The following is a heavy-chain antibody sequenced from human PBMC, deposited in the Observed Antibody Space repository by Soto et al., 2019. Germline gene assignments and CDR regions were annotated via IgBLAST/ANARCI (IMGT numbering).Heavy chain of an antibody. CDR3: TTGVAVFWSGYEGRGNYYGMDV. V-gene: IGHV3-15*07. CDR2: IKSKTDGGTT. Sequence: GGSLRLSCAASGFTFSNAWMNWVRQAPGKGLEWVGRIKSKTDGGTTDYAAPVKGRFTISRDDSKNTLYLQMNSLKTEDTAVYYCTTGVAVFWSGYEGRGNYYGMDVWGQGTTVTVSS. D-gene: IGHD3-3*01. J-gene: IGHJ6*02. CDR1: GFTFSNAW.